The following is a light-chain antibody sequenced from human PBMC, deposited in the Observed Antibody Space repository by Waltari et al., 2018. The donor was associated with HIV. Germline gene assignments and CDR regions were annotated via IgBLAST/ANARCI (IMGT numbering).Light chain of an antibody. CDR3: QVWHSSNDHPDVV. CDR2: DDS. J-gene: IGLJ2*01. V-gene: IGLV3-21*02. Sequence: SYVLIKPPSVSVPPAQTPRITPGGLLIGSQMVHWYPQKPVQAPGLVVYDDSDRHSGIPEGISGSNSGNTATLTISRVEAGDEADYYCQVWHSSNDHPDVVFGGGTKLTVL. CDR1: LIGSQM.